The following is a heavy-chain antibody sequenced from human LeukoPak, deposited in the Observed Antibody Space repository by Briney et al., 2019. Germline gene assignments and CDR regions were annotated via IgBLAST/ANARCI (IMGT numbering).Heavy chain of an antibody. CDR2: IYARGNT. V-gene: IGHV4-4*09. Sequence: SETLSLTCAVSGGSISGHYWSWIRQTPGKALEWIGYIYARGNTNYNPSLKGRVTISLDRSKNHFSLRLSSVTAADTALYYCARHFRKDYPDSGSSQYFHYIDVWGKGTTVTVSS. D-gene: IGHD3-10*01. CDR1: GGSISGHY. J-gene: IGHJ6*03. CDR3: ARHFRKDYPDSGSSQYFHYIDV.